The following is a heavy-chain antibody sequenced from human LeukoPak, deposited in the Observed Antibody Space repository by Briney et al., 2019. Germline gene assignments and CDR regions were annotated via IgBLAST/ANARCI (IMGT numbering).Heavy chain of an antibody. J-gene: IGHJ3*02. CDR2: IGTAGDT. CDR3: ARALNVGGAHDAFDI. Sequence: GGSLRLSCAASGFTFSSYDMHWVRQATGKGLEWVSAIGTAGDTHYPGSVKGRFTISRENAKNSLYLQMNSLRAGDTAVYYCARALNVGGAHDAFDIWGQGTMVTVSS. CDR1: GFTFSSYD. D-gene: IGHD2-21*01. V-gene: IGHV3-13*01.